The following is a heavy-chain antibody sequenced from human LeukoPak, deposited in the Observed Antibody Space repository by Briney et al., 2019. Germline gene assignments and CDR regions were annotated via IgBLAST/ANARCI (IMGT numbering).Heavy chain of an antibody. CDR1: GFTFSSYS. D-gene: IGHD3-22*01. V-gene: IGHV3-21*04. Sequence: GGSLRLSCAASGFTFSSYSMNWVRQAPGKGLEWVSSISSSSSYIYYADSVKGRFTISRDNSKNTLYLQMNSLRAEDTAVYYCARVDYYYDSKPLDYWGQGTLVTVSS. J-gene: IGHJ4*02. CDR2: ISSSSSYI. CDR3: ARVDYYYDSKPLDY.